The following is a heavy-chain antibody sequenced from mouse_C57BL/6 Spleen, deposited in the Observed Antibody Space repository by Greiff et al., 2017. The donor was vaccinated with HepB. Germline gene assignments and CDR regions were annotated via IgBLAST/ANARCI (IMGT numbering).Heavy chain of an antibody. J-gene: IGHJ1*03. V-gene: IGHV1-64*01. CDR1: GYTFTSYW. CDR2: IHPNSGST. Sequence: QVQLQQPGAELVKPGASVKLSRKASGYTFTSYWMHWVKQRPGQGLEWIGMIHPNSGSTNYNEKFKSKATLTVDKSSSTAYMQHSSLTSENSAVYYCARYSNWYFDVWGTGTTVTVSS. CDR3: ARYSNWYFDV. D-gene: IGHD2-5*01.